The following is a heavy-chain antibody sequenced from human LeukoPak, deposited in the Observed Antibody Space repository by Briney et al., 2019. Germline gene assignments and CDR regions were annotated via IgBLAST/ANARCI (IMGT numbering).Heavy chain of an antibody. J-gene: IGHJ6*02. CDR2: INSDETRT. Sequence: GGSLRLSCAASGFTFSTCTMNWVRQAPGKGLVWVSRINSDETRTNFADSVKGRFTISRDNAKNTLYLQMNSLRAEDTAVYYCARSTDSWTNYYGMDVWGQGTTVTVSS. D-gene: IGHD3/OR15-3a*01. V-gene: IGHV3-74*01. CDR3: ARSTDSWTNYYGMDV. CDR1: GFTFSTCT.